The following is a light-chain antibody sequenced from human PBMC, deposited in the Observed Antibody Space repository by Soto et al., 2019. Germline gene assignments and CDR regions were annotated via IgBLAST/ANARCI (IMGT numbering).Light chain of an antibody. CDR1: QSIGTK. CDR3: QQYNRLTSIT. J-gene: IGKJ5*01. CDR2: GAS. V-gene: IGKV3-15*01. Sequence: EVVMTQSPATLSVSPGDRAILSCSASQSIGTKVAWYQQRPGQAPRLLIYGASTRAADIPARFSGSGSGTEFTLSISSLQSDDFAVYYCQQYNRLTSITFGQGTRL.